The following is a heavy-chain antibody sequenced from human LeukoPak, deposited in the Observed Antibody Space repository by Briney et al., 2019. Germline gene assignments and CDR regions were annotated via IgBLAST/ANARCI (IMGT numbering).Heavy chain of an antibody. CDR3: ARDSYGDYYFDY. D-gene: IGHD4-17*01. V-gene: IGHV3-48*03. Sequence: GGSLRLSCAASGFTFSSYEMNWVRQAPGKGLEWVSYISSSGSTIYYADSVKGRFTISRGNAKNSLYLQMNSLRAEDTAVYYCARDSYGDYYFDYWGQGTLVTVSS. CDR2: ISSSGSTI. CDR1: GFTFSSYE. J-gene: IGHJ4*02.